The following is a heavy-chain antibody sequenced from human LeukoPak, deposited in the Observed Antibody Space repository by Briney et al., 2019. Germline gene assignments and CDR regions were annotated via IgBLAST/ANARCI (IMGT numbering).Heavy chain of an antibody. CDR1: AGSISSYY. J-gene: IGHJ6*03. CDR2: IYYSGST. V-gene: IGHV4-59*01. Sequence: SETLSLTCTVSAGSISSYYWSWIRRPPGKGLEWIGYIYYSGSTNYNPSLKSRVTISVDTSKNQFSLKLSSVTAADTAVYYCARGLGYCSSTSCYGPGYYYYYMDVWGKGTTVTVSS. D-gene: IGHD2-2*01. CDR3: ARGLGYCSSTSCYGPGYYYYYMDV.